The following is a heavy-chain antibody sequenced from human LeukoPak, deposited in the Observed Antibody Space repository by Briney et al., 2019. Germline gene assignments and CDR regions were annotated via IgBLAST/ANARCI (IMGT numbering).Heavy chain of an antibody. D-gene: IGHD2-15*01. CDR2: INPYSAAT. CDR3: ARQWQLGLRGAFDP. V-gene: IGHV1-2*02. J-gene: IGHJ3*01. CDR1: GYTFTANY. Sequence: ASVKVSCKASGYTFTANYIHWVRQAPGQGLEWMGWINPYSAATNYAQKFQGRVTMTRDTSISTAYMELSSLRSDGTAVYYCARQWQLGLRGAFDPWGQGTMVTVSS.